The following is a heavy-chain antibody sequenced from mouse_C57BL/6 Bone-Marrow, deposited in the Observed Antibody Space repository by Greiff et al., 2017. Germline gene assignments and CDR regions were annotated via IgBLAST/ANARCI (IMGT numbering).Heavy chain of an antibody. Sequence: QVQLQQPGTELVKPGASVKLSCKASGYTFTSYWLHWVKQRTGQGLEWIGNINPSNGGTNYNEKFKSKATLTVDKSSSTAYMQLSSLTSEDSAVYYCARLILRKAMDYWGQGTSVTGSS. CDR1: GYTFTSYW. CDR2: INPSNGGT. J-gene: IGHJ4*01. CDR3: ARLILRKAMDY. V-gene: IGHV1-53*01. D-gene: IGHD1-1*01.